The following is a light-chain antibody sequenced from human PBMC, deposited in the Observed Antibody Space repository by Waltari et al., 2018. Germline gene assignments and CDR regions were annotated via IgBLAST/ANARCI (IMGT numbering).Light chain of an antibody. CDR2: AAS. V-gene: IGKV3-11*01. J-gene: IGKJ2*01. CDR3: QQRSNWPPVYT. Sequence: EIVLTQSPATLSLSPGERATLSCSASQSVSSYLTRYQQKPGQAPRLLIYAASNRATGIPARFSGSGSGTDFTLTISSLEPEDFAVYYCQQRSNWPPVYTFGQGTKLEIK. CDR1: QSVSSY.